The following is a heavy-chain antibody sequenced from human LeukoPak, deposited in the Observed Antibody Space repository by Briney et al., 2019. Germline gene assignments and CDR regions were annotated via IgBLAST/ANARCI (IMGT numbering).Heavy chain of an antibody. D-gene: IGHD3-22*01. CDR1: GGSISSGGYY. Sequence: SETLSLTCTVSGGSISSGGYYWSWIRQHPGQGLEWIGYIYYSGSTYYNPSLKGRVTISVDTSKNQFSLKLSSVTAADTAVYYCARGDSSGYDWFDLWGQGTLVTVSS. CDR3: ARGDSSGYDWFDL. CDR2: IYYSGST. J-gene: IGHJ5*02. V-gene: IGHV4-31*03.